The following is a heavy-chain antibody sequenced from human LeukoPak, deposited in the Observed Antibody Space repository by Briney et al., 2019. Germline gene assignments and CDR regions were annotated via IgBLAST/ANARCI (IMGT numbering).Heavy chain of an antibody. D-gene: IGHD1-14*01. J-gene: IGHJ4*02. Sequence: GGSLRLSCAASGFTFSNYAMNWVRQAPGKGLEWVSSINGIGGSTYYADSVKGRFTISRDNSKNTLYLQMNSLRAEDTAVYYCAKPARTDYADYWGQGTLVTVSS. V-gene: IGHV3-23*01. CDR1: GFTFSNYA. CDR2: INGIGGST. CDR3: AKPARTDYADY.